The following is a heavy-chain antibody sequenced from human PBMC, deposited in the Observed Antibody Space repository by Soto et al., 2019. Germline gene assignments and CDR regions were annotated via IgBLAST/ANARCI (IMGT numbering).Heavy chain of an antibody. D-gene: IGHD6-13*01. Sequence: QVQLVESGGGVVQPGRSLRLSCAASGFTFSSYAMHWVRQAPGKGLEWVAVISYDGSNKYCADSVKGRFTISRDNSKNTLYLQMNSLRAEDTAVYYCARNPSGTSDYWGQGTLVTVSS. CDR2: ISYDGSNK. J-gene: IGHJ4*02. CDR3: ARNPSGTSDY. V-gene: IGHV3-30-3*01. CDR1: GFTFSSYA.